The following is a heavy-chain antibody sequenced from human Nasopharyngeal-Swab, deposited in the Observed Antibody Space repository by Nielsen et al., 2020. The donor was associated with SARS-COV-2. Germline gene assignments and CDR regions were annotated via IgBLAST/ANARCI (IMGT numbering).Heavy chain of an antibody. CDR2: IIPIFGTA. CDR3: ASGYYYDSSGPQYGMDV. Sequence: WVRQAPGQGLEWMGGIIPIFGTANYAQKFQGRVMITADESTSTAYMELSSLRSEDTAVYYCASGYYYDSSGPQYGMDVWGQGTTVTVSS. V-gene: IGHV1-69*01. J-gene: IGHJ6*02. D-gene: IGHD3-22*01.